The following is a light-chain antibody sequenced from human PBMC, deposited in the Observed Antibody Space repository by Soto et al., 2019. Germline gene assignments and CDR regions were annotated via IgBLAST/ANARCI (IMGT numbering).Light chain of an antibody. J-gene: IGKJ4*01. V-gene: IGKV1-33*01. Sequence: DIQMTQSPSSLSASVGDRVTITCQASQDITDYLHWYQQKPGKAPRLLIYDASNLETGVPSRFRGSGSGTDFTFTISSLQPEDTATYYCQQSEALVLSFGGGTKVEI. CDR2: DAS. CDR1: QDITDY. CDR3: QQSEALVLS.